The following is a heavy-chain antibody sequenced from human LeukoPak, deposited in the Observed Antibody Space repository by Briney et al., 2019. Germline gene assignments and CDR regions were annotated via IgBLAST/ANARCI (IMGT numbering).Heavy chain of an antibody. CDR1: GYTFTGYY. V-gene: IGHV1-2*02. CDR2: INPNSGGT. Sequence: ASVKVSCKASGYTFTGYYIHWVRQAPGQGLEWMGWINPNSGGTNYAQKLRGRVTMTRDTSISTAYMELSRLRSDDTAVYYCARELTMGANRFDPWGQGTLVTVSS. CDR3: ARELTMGANRFDP. D-gene: IGHD1-26*01. J-gene: IGHJ5*02.